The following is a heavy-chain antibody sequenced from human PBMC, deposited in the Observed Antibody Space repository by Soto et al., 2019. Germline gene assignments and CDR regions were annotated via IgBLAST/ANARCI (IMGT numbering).Heavy chain of an antibody. V-gene: IGHV3-23*01. CDR2: ISGSGGST. CDR1: GFTFSSYA. CDR3: AKDWYQLPIRFDY. J-gene: IGHJ4*02. D-gene: IGHD2-2*01. Sequence: GGSLRLSCAASGFTFSSYAMSWVRQAPGKGLEWVPAISGSGGSTYYADSVKGRFTISRDNSKNTLYLQMNSLRAEDTAVYYCAKDWYQLPIRFDYWGQGTLVTAPQ.